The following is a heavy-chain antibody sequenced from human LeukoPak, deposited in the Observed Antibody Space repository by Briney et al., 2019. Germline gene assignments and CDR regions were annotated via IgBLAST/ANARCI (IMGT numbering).Heavy chain of an antibody. J-gene: IGHJ4*02. CDR3: AGAIWWIQLWLPQYYFDY. D-gene: IGHD5-18*01. Sequence: PSETLSLTCAVYGGSFSGYYWSWIRQPPGKGLEWIGEINHSGSTNYNPSLKSRVTISVDTSKNQFSLKLSSVTAADTAVYYCAGAIWWIQLWLPQYYFDYWGQGTLVTVSS. CDR1: GGSFSGYY. CDR2: INHSGST. V-gene: IGHV4-34*01.